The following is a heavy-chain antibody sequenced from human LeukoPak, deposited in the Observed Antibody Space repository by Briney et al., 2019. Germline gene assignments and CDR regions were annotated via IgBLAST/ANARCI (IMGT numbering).Heavy chain of an antibody. V-gene: IGHV4-59*12. CDR2: IYYSGIT. Sequence: SETLSLTCTVSGGSISSYYWSWMRQPPGKGLEWIGYIYYSGITHYSPSLQSRGTISLDTSKNHFSLKLNSVTAADTAVYYCARESLHYAMDVWGQGTTVTVSS. J-gene: IGHJ6*02. D-gene: IGHD5/OR15-5a*01. CDR1: GGSISSYY. CDR3: ARESLHYAMDV.